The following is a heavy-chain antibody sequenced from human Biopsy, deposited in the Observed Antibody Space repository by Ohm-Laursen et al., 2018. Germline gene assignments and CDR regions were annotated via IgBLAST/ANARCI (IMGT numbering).Heavy chain of an antibody. J-gene: IGHJ3*01. CDR2: ASYSGYT. CDR1: DDSIRNSY. D-gene: IGHD3-3*01. V-gene: IGHV4-59*08. Sequence: TLSLTCTVSDDSIRNSYWTWIRQPPGQGLEWIGHASYSGYTNYNPSLKSRVTISVDTSKNHFSLNLRSVTAADTAVYSCARLGNFWNAEDGLDLWGLGTMVTVSS. CDR3: ARLGNFWNAEDGLDL.